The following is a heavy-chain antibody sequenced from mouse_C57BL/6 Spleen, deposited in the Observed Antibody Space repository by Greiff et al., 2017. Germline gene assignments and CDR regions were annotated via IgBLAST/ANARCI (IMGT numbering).Heavy chain of an antibody. J-gene: IGHJ4*01. CDR3: ALGGTAEGCYCAMDY. V-gene: IGHV3-8*01. CDR1: GYSITSAY. Sequence: VQLVQSGPGLAKPSQTLSLTCSVTGYSITSAYWNWIRKFPGNKLEYMGHISYSGSTDYNPSPKRRISLTRATSKNQYCLHLNSVTTEASATYDCALGGTAEGCYCAMDYWGQGTSVTVSS. D-gene: IGHD3-1*01. CDR2: ISYSGST.